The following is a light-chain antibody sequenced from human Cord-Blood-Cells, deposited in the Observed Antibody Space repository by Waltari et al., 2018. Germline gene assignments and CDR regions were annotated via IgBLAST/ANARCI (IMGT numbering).Light chain of an antibody. Sequence: QSALTQPASVSGSPGQSLTISCTGTSSDVGGYNYVSCDQQHPGNAPKLMIYDVSNRPSGVYNRFSGSKSGNTASLTISGLQAEDEADYYCSSYTSSSTWVFGGGTKLTVL. CDR1: SSDVGGYNY. V-gene: IGLV2-14*03. CDR3: SSYTSSSTWV. CDR2: DVS. J-gene: IGLJ3*02.